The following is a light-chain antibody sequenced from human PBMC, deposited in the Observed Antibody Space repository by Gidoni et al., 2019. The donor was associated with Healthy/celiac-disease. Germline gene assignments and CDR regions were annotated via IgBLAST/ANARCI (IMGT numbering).Light chain of an antibody. CDR2: DAS. J-gene: IGKJ4*01. CDR1: QSVSSY. V-gene: IGKV3-11*01. CDR3: QQRSNWPPEVT. Sequence: IVLTQSPATLSLSPGERATLSCRASQSVSSYLAWYHQKPGQAPRLLIYDASNRATVIPARFSGSGSGTDFTLTISSLAPEDFAVYYCQQRSNWPPEVTFGGGTKVEIK.